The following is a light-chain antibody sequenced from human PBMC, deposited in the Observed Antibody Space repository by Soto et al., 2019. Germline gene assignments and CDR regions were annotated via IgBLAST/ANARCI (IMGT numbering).Light chain of an antibody. CDR3: HQRRDWPRT. Sequence: EIVLTQSPATLSLSPGERATLSCRASQSVSTYLVWYQQKPGQAPRLLIHDVFNRATGIPARFSGSGSGTDITLTISSLEPEDFAVYYCHQRRDWPRTFGQGTKVEIK. J-gene: IGKJ1*01. CDR2: DVF. CDR1: QSVSTY. V-gene: IGKV3-11*01.